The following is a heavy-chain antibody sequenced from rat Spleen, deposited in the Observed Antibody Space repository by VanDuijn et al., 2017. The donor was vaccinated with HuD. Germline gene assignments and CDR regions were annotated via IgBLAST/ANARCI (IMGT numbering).Heavy chain of an antibody. CDR2: GWYDGDT. D-gene: IGHD1-11*01. V-gene: IGHV2-34*01. J-gene: IGHJ3*01. Sequence: QVQLKESGPGLVQPSQTLSLTCTVSGFSLISYAVNWVRQPAGKGPEWMGRGWYDGDTAYSSALKSRLSISRDTSKNQVFLKMNSLQTDDTAIYFCARSYGGYTQHWFAYWGQGTLITVSS. CDR1: GFSLISYA. CDR3: ARSYGGYTQHWFAY.